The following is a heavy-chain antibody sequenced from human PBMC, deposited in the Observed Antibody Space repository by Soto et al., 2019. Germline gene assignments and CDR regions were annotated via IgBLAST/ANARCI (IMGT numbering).Heavy chain of an antibody. Sequence: QVQQVQSGAEVKKPGSSVKVSCKASGVTFSSYAISWVRQAPGQGLEWMGGIIPIFGTENDAQKFQGRVTITADESTSIDYMELSSLRSEDTAVDYCARDCSCSSWQRFEYWGQGTLGTVSS. D-gene: IGHD6-13*01. CDR2: IIPIFGTE. CDR1: GVTFSSYA. CDR3: ARDCSCSSWQRFEY. J-gene: IGHJ4*02. V-gene: IGHV1-69*01.